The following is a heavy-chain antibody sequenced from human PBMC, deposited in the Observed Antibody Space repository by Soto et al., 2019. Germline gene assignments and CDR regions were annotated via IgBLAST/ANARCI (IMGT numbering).Heavy chain of an antibody. CDR3: AKLWFGDKNDY. V-gene: IGHV3-23*01. CDR2: ISGSGGST. D-gene: IGHD3-10*01. CDR1: GFTFSSYA. J-gene: IGHJ4*02. Sequence: VGSLRLSCAASGFTFSSYAMSWARQAPGKGLEWVSAISGSGGSTYYADSVKGRFTISRDNSKNTLYLQMNSLRAEDTAVYYCAKLWFGDKNDYWGQGTLVTVSS.